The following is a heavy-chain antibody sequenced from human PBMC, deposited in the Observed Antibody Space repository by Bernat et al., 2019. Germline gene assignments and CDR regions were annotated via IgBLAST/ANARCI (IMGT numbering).Heavy chain of an antibody. CDR3: ARVLRFLEWTSWRIAFDI. Sequence: QVQLVQSGAEVKKPGSSVKVSCKASGGTFSSYAISWVRQAPGQGLEWMGGIIPIFGTTNYEQKFQGRVTITADESTSTAYMELSSLRSEDTAVYYCARVLRFLEWTSWRIAFDIWGQGTMVTVSS. J-gene: IGHJ3*02. D-gene: IGHD3-3*01. V-gene: IGHV1-69*01. CDR2: IIPIFGTT. CDR1: GGTFSSYA.